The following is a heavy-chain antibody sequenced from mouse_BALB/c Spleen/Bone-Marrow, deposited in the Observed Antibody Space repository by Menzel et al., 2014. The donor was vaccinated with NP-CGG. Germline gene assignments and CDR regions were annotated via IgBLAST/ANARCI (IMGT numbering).Heavy chain of an antibody. CDR2: INPYNDGS. CDR3: ARTTVVDIYWYFDV. CDR1: GYTFTSYV. J-gene: IGHJ1*01. V-gene: IGHV1-14*01. Sequence: VQLQQSGPELVKPGASVKMSCKASGYTFTSYVLHWVKQKPGQGLEWIGYINPYNDGSKYNEKFKGKATLTSDKSSSTAYMELSSLTSEDSAVYYCARTTVVDIYWYFDVWGAGTMVTVSS. D-gene: IGHD1-1*01.